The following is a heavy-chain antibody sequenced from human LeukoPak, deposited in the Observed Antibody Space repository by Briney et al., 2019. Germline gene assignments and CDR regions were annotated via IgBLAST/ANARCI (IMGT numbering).Heavy chain of an antibody. CDR3: AKRSDYGGDWKYFDY. CDR1: QFTFSTFG. CDR2: ISGSGDKT. J-gene: IGHJ4*02. D-gene: IGHD4-23*01. V-gene: IGHV3-23*01. Sequence: GGSLRLSCAASQFTFSTFGMSWARQAPGKGLEWVSAISGSGDKTYYADSVKGRFTISRDNSKNTLYLRMNSLRAEDAAVYYCAKRSDYGGDWKYFDYWGQGTLVTVS.